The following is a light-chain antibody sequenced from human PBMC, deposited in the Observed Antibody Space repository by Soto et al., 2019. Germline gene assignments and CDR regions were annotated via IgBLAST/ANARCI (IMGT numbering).Light chain of an antibody. J-gene: IGKJ5*01. CDR1: QNINNY. CDR3: QQYENLPT. Sequence: DIPMTQSPSSLSASVGDRVTITCQASQNINNYLNWYQQKPGGAPKLLIYDASNLEAGVPSRFRGSGSGTDFTFTISRLQPEDIATYYCQQYENLPTFGQGTRLEIK. CDR2: DAS. V-gene: IGKV1-33*01.